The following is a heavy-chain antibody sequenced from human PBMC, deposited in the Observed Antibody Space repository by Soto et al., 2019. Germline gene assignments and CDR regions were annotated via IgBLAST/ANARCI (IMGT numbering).Heavy chain of an antibody. J-gene: IGHJ6*02. CDR2: ISGSGDNT. V-gene: IGHV3-23*01. CDR3: ATRRDASYYYYGMDV. CDR1: GFTFSTYA. D-gene: IGHD2-2*01. Sequence: GVLRLSCAASGFTFSTYAMTWVRQAPGKGLEWVSGISGSGDNTYYADSVKGRFTISRDNSKNTLFLQMNSLRAEDTAVYYCATRRDASYYYYGMDVWGQGTTVTVSS.